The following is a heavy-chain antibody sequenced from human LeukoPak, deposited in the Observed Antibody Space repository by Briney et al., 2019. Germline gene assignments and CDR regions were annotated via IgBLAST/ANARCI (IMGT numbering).Heavy chain of an antibody. CDR3: VKDSYYYDNSGYYYVKDH. Sequence: PGGSLRLSCAVSGFTFSSFGMHWVRQAPGKGLEWVAVIWYDASNKYYADSVKGRFTISRDNSKNTLYVQMNSLRADDTAIYYCVKDSYYYDNSGYYYVKDHWGQGTLVTVSS. D-gene: IGHD3-22*01. V-gene: IGHV3-33*03. CDR2: IWYDASNK. CDR1: GFTFSSFG. J-gene: IGHJ4*02.